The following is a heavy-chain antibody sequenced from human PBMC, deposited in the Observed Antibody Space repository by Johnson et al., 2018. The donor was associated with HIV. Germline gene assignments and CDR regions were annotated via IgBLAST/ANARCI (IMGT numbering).Heavy chain of an antibody. CDR3: ARGRYSSSWYVGGLDAFDI. CDR2: INWNGGST. V-gene: IGHV3-20*04. D-gene: IGHD6-13*01. Sequence: VQLVESGGGLVQPGGSLRLSCAASGFTFDDYGMSWVRQAPGKGLEWVSGINWNGGSTGYAASVKGRFTISSDNAKNSLYLQMNSRRPEDTALYYCARGRYSSSWYVGGLDAFDIWGQGTMVTVSS. J-gene: IGHJ3*02. CDR1: GFTFDDYG.